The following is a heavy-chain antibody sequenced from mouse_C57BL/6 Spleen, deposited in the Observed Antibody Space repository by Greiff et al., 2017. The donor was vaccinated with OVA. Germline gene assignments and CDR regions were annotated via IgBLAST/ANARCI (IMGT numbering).Heavy chain of an antibody. Sequence: QVQLQQSGPELVKPGASVKISCKASGYAFSSSWMNWVKQRPGKGLEWIGRIYPGDGDTTYNGKFKGKATLTADKSSSTAYMQLSSLTSEDSAVYFCARGYDGYPDYWGQGTTLTVSS. CDR3: ARGYDGYPDY. V-gene: IGHV1-82*01. CDR2: IYPGDGDT. J-gene: IGHJ2*01. D-gene: IGHD2-3*01. CDR1: GYAFSSSW.